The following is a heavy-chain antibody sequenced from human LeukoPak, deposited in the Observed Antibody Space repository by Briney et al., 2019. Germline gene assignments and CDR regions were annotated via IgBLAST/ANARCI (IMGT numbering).Heavy chain of an antibody. CDR1: GYTVSNNY. V-gene: IGHV3-66*02. CDR3: AGRRVLDASFDY. J-gene: IGHJ4*02. CDR2: IYSGDNT. Sequence: PGESLRLSCAASGYTVSNNYMNWVRQAPGKGLEWLSPIYSGDNTYYVESVKGRFTIPRDNSKNTPFLQMNRLRAEDTAVYYCAGRRVLDASFDYWGQGTLVTVSS. D-gene: IGHD3-16*01.